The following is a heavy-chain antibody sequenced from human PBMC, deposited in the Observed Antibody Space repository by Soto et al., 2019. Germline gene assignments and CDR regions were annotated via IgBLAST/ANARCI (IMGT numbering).Heavy chain of an antibody. CDR3: ARPYYDILTGSNWFDP. CDR1: GGSISSSSYY. D-gene: IGHD3-9*01. J-gene: IGHJ5*02. V-gene: IGHV4-39*01. CDR2: IYYSGST. Sequence: SETLSLNCTVSGGSISSSSYYRGWIRQPPGKGLEWIGSIYYSGSTYYNPSLKSRVTISVDTSKNQFSLKLSSVTAADTAVYYCARPYYDILTGSNWFDPWGQGTLVTV.